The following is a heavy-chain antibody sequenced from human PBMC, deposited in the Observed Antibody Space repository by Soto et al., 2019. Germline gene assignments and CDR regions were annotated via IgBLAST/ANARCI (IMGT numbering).Heavy chain of an antibody. D-gene: IGHD1-7*01. V-gene: IGHV3-48*02. Sequence: PGGSLRLSCAASAFSLSNFGMIWVRQTPGKGLEWISFISSGSDTMYYADSVKGRFTIFRDKAQNSLYLQMNSLRDEDTAVYYCAREYSLNYHDAFDIWGQGTMVTV. CDR1: AFSLSNFG. CDR2: ISSGSDTM. CDR3: AREYSLNYHDAFDI. J-gene: IGHJ3*02.